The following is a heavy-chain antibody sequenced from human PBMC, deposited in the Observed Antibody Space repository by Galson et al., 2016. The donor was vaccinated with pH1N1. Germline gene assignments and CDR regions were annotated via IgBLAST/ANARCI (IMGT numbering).Heavy chain of an antibody. J-gene: IGHJ4*02. V-gene: IGHV3-48*03. CDR2: ISSSGSTI. D-gene: IGHD4-17*01. CDR3: ARVGPYGDYDTYFDY. CDR1: GFTFSSYE. Sequence: SLRLSCAASGFTFSSYEMNWVRQAPGKGLEWVSYISSSGSTIYYADSVKGRFTISRDNAKNSLYPQMNSLRAEDTAVYYCARVGPYGDYDTYFDYWGQGTLVTVSS.